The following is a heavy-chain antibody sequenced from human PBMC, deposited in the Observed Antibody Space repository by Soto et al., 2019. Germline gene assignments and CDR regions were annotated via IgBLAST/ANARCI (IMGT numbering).Heavy chain of an antibody. V-gene: IGHV4-59*08. CDR2: IYYSWCT. Sequence: PSETLSLTCTVSGGSISSYYWSWIRQPPGTGLEWIGYIYYSWCTNYNPSLKSRVTISVDTSKNQFSLKLSSVTAADTAVYYCARHVTAGGFDPWGQGTLVTVSS. D-gene: IGHD2-21*02. J-gene: IGHJ5*02. CDR1: GGSISSYY. CDR3: ARHVTAGGFDP.